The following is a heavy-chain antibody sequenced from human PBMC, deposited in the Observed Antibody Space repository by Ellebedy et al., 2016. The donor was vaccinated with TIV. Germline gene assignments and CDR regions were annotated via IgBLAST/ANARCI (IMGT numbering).Heavy chain of an antibody. Sequence: GESLKISCAASGFIFSTYSMNWVRQAPGKGLEWVSFITSDSSTIYYADSVKGRFTISRDNAKSSLSLQMNSLRAEDTAVYYCASLRNDYGDYVNYWGQGTLVTVSS. D-gene: IGHD4-17*01. J-gene: IGHJ4*02. CDR2: ITSDSSTI. CDR1: GFIFSTYS. V-gene: IGHV3-48*04. CDR3: ASLRNDYGDYVNY.